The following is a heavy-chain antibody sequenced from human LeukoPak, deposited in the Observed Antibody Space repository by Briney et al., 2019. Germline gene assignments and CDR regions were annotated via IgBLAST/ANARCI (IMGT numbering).Heavy chain of an antibody. CDR1: GGSISSGSYY. J-gene: IGHJ5*02. Sequence: SETLSLTCTVSGGSISSGSYYWSRIRQPAGKGLEWIGRIYTSGSTNYSPSLKSRVTISVDTSKNQFSLKLSSVTAADTAVYYCARDIVVVVAATYNWFDPWGQGTLVTVSS. V-gene: IGHV4-61*02. CDR3: ARDIVVVVAATYNWFDP. CDR2: IYTSGST. D-gene: IGHD2-15*01.